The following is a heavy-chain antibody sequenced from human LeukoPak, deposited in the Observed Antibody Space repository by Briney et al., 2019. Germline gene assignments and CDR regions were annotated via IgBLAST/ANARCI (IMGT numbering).Heavy chain of an antibody. J-gene: IGHJ4*02. CDR1: GDSISSYY. V-gene: IGHV4-59*01. D-gene: IGHD2-2*01. CDR2: IFYSGST. CDR3: ARSRSYQLLTFDY. Sequence: SETLSLTCTVSGDSISSYYWSWIRQPPGEGLEWIGYIFYSGSTNYNPSLKSRVTISVDTSKNHFSLKLSSVTAADTAVYYYARSRSYQLLTFDYWGPGTLVTVSS.